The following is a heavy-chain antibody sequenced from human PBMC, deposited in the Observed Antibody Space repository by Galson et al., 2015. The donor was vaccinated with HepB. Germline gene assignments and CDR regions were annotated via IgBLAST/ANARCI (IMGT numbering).Heavy chain of an antibody. J-gene: IGHJ6*02. CDR1: GYTFTGYY. CDR3: AREWSSVTGVPQVGMDV. D-gene: IGHD7-27*01. V-gene: IGHV1-2*04. CDR2: INPNSGGT. Sequence: SVKVSCKASGYTFTGYYMHWVRQAPGQGLEWMGWINPNSGGTNYAQKFQGWVTMTRDTSISTAYMELSRLRSDDTAVYYCAREWSSVTGVPQVGMDVWGQGTTVTVSS.